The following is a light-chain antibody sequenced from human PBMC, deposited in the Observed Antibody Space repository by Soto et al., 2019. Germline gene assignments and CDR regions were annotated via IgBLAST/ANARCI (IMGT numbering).Light chain of an antibody. CDR3: QQYSNWPPIT. V-gene: IGKV3-15*01. CDR1: QSVSSN. J-gene: IGKJ5*01. Sequence: ELVMTQSPAPLSLSPGDTAPLSCRASQSVSSNLAWYQQKPGQAPRLLVYGASTRATGIPARFSGSGSGTEFTLTISSLQSEDFAVYYCQQYSNWPPITCGQGTRLEIK. CDR2: GAS.